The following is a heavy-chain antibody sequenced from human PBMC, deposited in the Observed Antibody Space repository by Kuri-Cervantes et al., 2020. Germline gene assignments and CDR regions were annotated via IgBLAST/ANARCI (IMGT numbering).Heavy chain of an antibody. V-gene: IGHV3-30*07. J-gene: IGHJ4*02. CDR2: IWYDGSNK. Sequence: GGSLRLSCAASGFTFSSYAMHWVRQAPGKGLEWVAVIWYDGSNKYYADSVKGRFTISRDNSKNTLYLQMNSLRAEDTAVYYCARSRPSSCFDYWGQGTLVTVSS. D-gene: IGHD6-13*01. CDR1: GFTFSSYA. CDR3: ARSRPSSCFDY.